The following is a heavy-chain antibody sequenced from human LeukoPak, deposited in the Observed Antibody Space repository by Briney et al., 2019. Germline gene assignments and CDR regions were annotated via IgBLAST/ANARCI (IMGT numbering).Heavy chain of an antibody. CDR2: IYHSGST. Sequence: SETLSLTCAVSGGSISSGGYSWSWIRQPPGKGLEWIGYIYHSGSTYYNPSLKGRVTISVDRSKNQFSLKLSSVTAADTAVYYCARAGTTGAFDIWGQGTMVTVSS. D-gene: IGHD1-7*01. J-gene: IGHJ3*02. CDR3: ARAGTTGAFDI. CDR1: GGSISSGGYS. V-gene: IGHV4-30-2*01.